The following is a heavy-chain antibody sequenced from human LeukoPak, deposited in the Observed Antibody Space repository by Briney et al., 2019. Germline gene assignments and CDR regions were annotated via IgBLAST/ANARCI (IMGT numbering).Heavy chain of an antibody. CDR3: VRNGGSLDY. CDR2: INLDGTDK. V-gene: IGHV3-7*01. CDR1: GFSFSNHW. J-gene: IGHJ4*02. Sequence: PGGSLRLSCAASGFSFSNHWMSWVRQAPGKGLEWVASINLDGTDKYYVDAVKGRFTISRDNAKNSLFLEMNSLRATDTAVYYCVRNGGSLDYSGQGTLVTVSS. D-gene: IGHD2-15*01.